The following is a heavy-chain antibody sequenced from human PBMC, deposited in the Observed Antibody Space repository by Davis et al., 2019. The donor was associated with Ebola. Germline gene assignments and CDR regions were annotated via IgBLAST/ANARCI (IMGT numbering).Heavy chain of an antibody. CDR3: SYGAGYYFDY. CDR2: IKNTGTT. CDR1: GFTFSNAW. V-gene: IGHV3-15*07. J-gene: IGHJ4*02. Sequence: GSLRLSCAASGFTFSNAWMNWVRQAPGKGLEWVGRIKNTGTTDYAAPVKGRFTISRDASQNTVHLQMNSLKTEDTAVYYCSYGAGYYFDYWGQGTLVTVSS. D-gene: IGHD2-15*01.